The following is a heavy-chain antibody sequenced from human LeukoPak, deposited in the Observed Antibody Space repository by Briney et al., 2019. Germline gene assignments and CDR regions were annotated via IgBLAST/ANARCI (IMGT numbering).Heavy chain of an antibody. Sequence: KTSQTLSLTCAVSGGSITTGNFYWTWVRQPPGKGLEWIGHIYHSGSPNYNPSLKSRILLSVDTSKNQISLNLTSMTAADTAVYCCARGRMKTVTNRHFYLSGRGKLVTVAS. J-gene: IGHJ2*01. CDR2: IYHSGSP. CDR1: GGSITTGNFY. V-gene: IGHV4-30-4*01. D-gene: IGHD4-17*01. CDR3: ARGRMKTVTNRHFYL.